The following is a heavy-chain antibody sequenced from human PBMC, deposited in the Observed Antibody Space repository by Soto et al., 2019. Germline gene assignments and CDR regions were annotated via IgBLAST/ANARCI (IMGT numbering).Heavy chain of an antibody. CDR2: IIPIFGTA. D-gene: IGHD3-10*01. CDR1: GGTFSSYA. Sequence: SVKVSCKASGGTFSSYAISWVRQAPGQGLEWMGGIIPIFGTANYAQKFQGRVTITADESTSTAYMELSSLRSEDTAVYYCARALGVWFGDHGPGLGYWGQGTLVTVSS. CDR3: ARALGVWFGDHGPGLGY. V-gene: IGHV1-69*13. J-gene: IGHJ4*02.